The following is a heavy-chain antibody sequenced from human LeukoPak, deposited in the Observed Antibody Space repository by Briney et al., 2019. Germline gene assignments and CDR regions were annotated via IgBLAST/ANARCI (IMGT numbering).Heavy chain of an antibody. CDR2: IYYSGST. J-gene: IGHJ4*02. V-gene: IGHV4-59*08. CDR1: GGSISSYY. D-gene: IGHD3-3*01. CDR3: ARLYYDFWSGYDQVGEYYFDY. Sequence: SETLSLTCTVSGGSISSYYWSWIRQPPGKGLEWIGYIYYSGSTNYNPSLKSRVTISVDTSKNQFSLKLSSVTAADTAVYYCARLYYDFWSGYDQVGEYYFDYRGQGTLVTVSS.